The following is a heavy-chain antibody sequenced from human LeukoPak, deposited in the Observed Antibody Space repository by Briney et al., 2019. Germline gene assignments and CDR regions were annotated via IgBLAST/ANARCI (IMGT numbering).Heavy chain of an antibody. CDR1: GGSISSSHY. CDR2: TYHDGST. D-gene: IGHD3-10*01. V-gene: IGHV4-4*02. CDR3: AKSNGYGLVDI. Sequence: SGTLSLTCAVSGGSISSSHYWSWVRPPPGKGLEWIGETYHDGSTNYNASLKSRVTISVDKSKNQFSLKLSSVTAADTAVYYCAKSNGYGLVDIWGQGTMVTVSS. J-gene: IGHJ3*02.